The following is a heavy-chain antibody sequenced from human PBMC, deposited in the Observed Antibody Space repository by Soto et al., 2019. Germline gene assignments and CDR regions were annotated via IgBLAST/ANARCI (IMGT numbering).Heavy chain of an antibody. CDR3: AKDLVYFDSGTYSTLDY. J-gene: IGHJ4*02. CDR2: ISGSGANT. Sequence: GGSLRLSCVVSGFTFSNYAMNWVRQAPGKGLQWVSGISGSGANTYYADFVKGRFTISRDNSKNTLYLQMNSLRAEDTAVYYCAKDLVYFDSGTYSTLDYWGQGTLVTVSS. D-gene: IGHD3-10*01. V-gene: IGHV3-23*01. CDR1: GFTFSNYA.